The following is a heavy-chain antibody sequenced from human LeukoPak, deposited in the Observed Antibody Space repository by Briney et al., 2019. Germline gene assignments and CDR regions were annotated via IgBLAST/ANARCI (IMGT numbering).Heavy chain of an antibody. D-gene: IGHD5-18*01. J-gene: IGHJ5*02. V-gene: IGHV3-23*01. CDR3: AKGTVMIQLWLEGIDWFDP. CDR1: GFTFSSYA. CDR2: ISGSGGST. Sequence: GGSLRLSCAASGFTFSSYAMSWVRQAPGKGLEWVSAISGSGGSTYYADSVKGRFTISRDNSKNTLYLQMNSLRAEDTAVYYCAKGTVMIQLWLEGIDWFDPWGQGTLVTVSS.